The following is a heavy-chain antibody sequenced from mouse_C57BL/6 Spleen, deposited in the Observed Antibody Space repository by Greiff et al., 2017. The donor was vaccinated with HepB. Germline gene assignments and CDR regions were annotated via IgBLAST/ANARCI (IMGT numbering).Heavy chain of an antibody. CDR3: ARLTGNYYFDY. CDR1: GYTFTSYW. CDR2: IHPNSGST. Sequence: QVQLQQPGAELVKPGASVKLSCKASGYTFTSYWMHWVKQRPGQGLEWIGMIHPNSGSTNYNEKFKSKATLTVDKSSSTAYMQLSSLTSEDSAVYYGARLTGNYYFDYWGQGTTLTVSS. J-gene: IGHJ2*01. V-gene: IGHV1-64*01. D-gene: IGHD4-1*01.